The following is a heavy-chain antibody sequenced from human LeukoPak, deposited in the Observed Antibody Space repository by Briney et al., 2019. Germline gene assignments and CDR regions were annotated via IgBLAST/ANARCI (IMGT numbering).Heavy chain of an antibody. D-gene: IGHD2-15*01. CDR3: AKPPVYCSGGSCRASYYFDY. CDR1: GYTFTSYD. Sequence: ASVKVSCKASGYTFTSYDINWVRQATGQGLEWMGWMNPNSGNTGYAQKFQGRVTMTRNTSISTAYMELSSLRSEDTAVYYCAKPPVYCSGGSCRASYYFDYWGQGTLVTVSS. J-gene: IGHJ4*02. V-gene: IGHV1-8*01. CDR2: MNPNSGNT.